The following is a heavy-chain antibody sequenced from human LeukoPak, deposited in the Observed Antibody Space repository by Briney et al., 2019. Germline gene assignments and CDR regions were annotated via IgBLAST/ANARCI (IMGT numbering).Heavy chain of an antibody. CDR2: IYPGESDT. J-gene: IGHJ3*01. Sequence: GESLKISCKGSGYSFTTYWIGWVRQMPGRGLEWMGIIYPGESDTRYSPSFQGQVTFSVDKSISTAYLQWSSLRASDTAMYYCARHPSGSRLGGNSILYLDVWGQGTMVTVFS. V-gene: IGHV5-51*01. CDR3: ARHPSGSRLGGNSILYLDV. D-gene: IGHD4-23*01. CDR1: GYSFTTYW.